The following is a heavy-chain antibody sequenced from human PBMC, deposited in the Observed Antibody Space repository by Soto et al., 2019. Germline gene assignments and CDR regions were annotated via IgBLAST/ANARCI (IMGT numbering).Heavy chain of an antibody. J-gene: IGHJ3*02. V-gene: IGHV3-64*01. CDR2: ISSNGGST. Sequence: GSLRLSCAASGFTFSSYAMHWVRQAPGKGLEYVSAISSNGGSTYYANSVKGRFTISRDNSKNTLYLQMGSLRAEDMAVYYWARRNYGDKDAFDIWGQGTMVTVSS. CDR3: ARRNYGDKDAFDI. D-gene: IGHD4-17*01. CDR1: GFTFSSYA.